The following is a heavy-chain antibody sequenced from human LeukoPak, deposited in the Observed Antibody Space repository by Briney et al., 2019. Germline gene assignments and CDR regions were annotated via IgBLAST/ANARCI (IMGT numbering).Heavy chain of an antibody. V-gene: IGHV1-18*04. CDR2: ISAYNGNT. CDR1: GYTFTCYG. D-gene: IGHD5-18*01. Sequence: ASVKVSCKASGYTFTCYGISWGRQAPGQGLEWMGCISAYNGNTNYAQKLQGRVTMTTDTSTSTAYMELRSLRSDDTAVYYCARTYTAMVTAYFDYWGQGTLVTVSS. CDR3: ARTYTAMVTAYFDY. J-gene: IGHJ4*02.